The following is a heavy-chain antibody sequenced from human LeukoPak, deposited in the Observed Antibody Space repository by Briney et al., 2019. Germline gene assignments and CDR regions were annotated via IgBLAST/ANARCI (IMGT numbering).Heavy chain of an antibody. CDR2: INPNSGGT. Sequence: GASVKVSCKASGYTFTSYYMHWVRQAPGQGLEWMGWINPNSGGTNYAQKFQGRVTMTRDTSISTAYMELSRLRSDDTAVYYCALYDFWSGYYTFDYWGQGTQVTVSS. CDR1: GYTFTSYY. CDR3: ALYDFWSGYYTFDY. J-gene: IGHJ4*02. V-gene: IGHV1-2*02. D-gene: IGHD3-3*01.